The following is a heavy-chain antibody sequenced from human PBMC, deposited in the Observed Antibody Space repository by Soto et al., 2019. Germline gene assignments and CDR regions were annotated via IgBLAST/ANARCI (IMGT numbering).Heavy chain of an antibody. Sequence: SETLSLTCAVYGGSFGGYSWTWIRQSPEKGLEWIGQINDAGSAIYTPSLRNRVAISVGTSNSEFFLDLSSITAADTAVYYCARGLFSGTSYSGGSYFFDYWSQGTLLTVSS. V-gene: IGHV4-34*01. D-gene: IGHD3-10*01. CDR2: INDAGSA. CDR1: GGSFGGYS. CDR3: ARGLFSGTSYSGGSYFFDY. J-gene: IGHJ4*01.